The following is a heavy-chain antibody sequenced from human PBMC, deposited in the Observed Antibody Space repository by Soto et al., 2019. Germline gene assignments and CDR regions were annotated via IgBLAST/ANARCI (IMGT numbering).Heavy chain of an antibody. CDR1: GGSISSYY. CDR2: IYYSGST. D-gene: IGHD3-16*01. J-gene: IGHJ4*02. Sequence: QVQLQESGPGLVKPSETLSLTCTVSGGSISSYYWSWIRQPPGKGLEWIGYIYYSGSTNYTPSLKSRVTTSVDTSKNQFSLKLSSVTAADTAVYYCARLRERSYFDYWGQGTLVTVSS. V-gene: IGHV4-59*01. CDR3: ARLRERSYFDY.